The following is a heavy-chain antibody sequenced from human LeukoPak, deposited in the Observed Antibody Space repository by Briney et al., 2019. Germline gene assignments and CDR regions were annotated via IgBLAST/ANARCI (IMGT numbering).Heavy chain of an antibody. V-gene: IGHV5-51*01. CDR1: GFTFTSYW. J-gene: IGHJ6*03. D-gene: IGHD5-18*01. CDR3: ARPVRGYSYGGYYYYMDV. CDR2: IYPGDSDT. Sequence: PGGSLRLSCAASGFTFTSYWIGWVRQMPGKGLEWMGIIYPGDSDTRYSPSFQGQVTISADKSISTAYLQWSSLKASDTAMYYCARPVRGYSYGGYYYYMDVWGKGTTVTVSS.